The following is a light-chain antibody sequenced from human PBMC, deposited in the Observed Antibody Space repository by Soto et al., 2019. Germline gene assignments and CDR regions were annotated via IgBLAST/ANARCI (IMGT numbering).Light chain of an antibody. J-gene: IGKJ5*01. CDR1: RHIGTS. V-gene: IGKV3-11*01. Sequence: EIQRTQSPAALSFSPWDRATLSCRASRHIGTSLTWYQKQPGRPPRLLIFEASTRASGIPDRFSGSGSGTDFTLDIINLEPEDFAVYYCQQRYNWPITFGPGTRLEIK. CDR2: EAS. CDR3: QQRYNWPIT.